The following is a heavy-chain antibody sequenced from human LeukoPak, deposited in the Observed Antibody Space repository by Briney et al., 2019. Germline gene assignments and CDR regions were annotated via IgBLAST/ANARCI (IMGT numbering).Heavy chain of an antibody. D-gene: IGHD3-3*01. V-gene: IGHV1-69*05. CDR3: ASPNSLRFLVPDAFDI. Sequence: ASVKVSCKASGGTFSSYAISWVRQAPGQGLEWMGGIIPIFGTANYAQKFQGRVTITTDESTSTAYMELSSLRSEDTAVYYCASPNSLRFLVPDAFDIWGQGTMVTVSS. CDR1: GGTFSSYA. J-gene: IGHJ3*02. CDR2: IIPIFGTA.